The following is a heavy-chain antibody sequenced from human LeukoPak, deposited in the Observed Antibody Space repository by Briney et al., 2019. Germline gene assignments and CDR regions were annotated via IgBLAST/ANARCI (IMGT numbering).Heavy chain of an antibody. V-gene: IGHV3-48*03. D-gene: IGHD3-22*01. CDR2: ISGTDTTT. J-gene: IGHJ4*02. CDR3: TTLGYHLDS. Sequence: PGGSLRLPCAASGFAFSAYEMNWVRQAPGKGLEWVSYISGTDTTTYYADSVKGRFTISRDNARNSLYLQMNSLRAEDTALYYCTTLGYHLDSWGQGTLVTVSS. CDR1: GFAFSAYE.